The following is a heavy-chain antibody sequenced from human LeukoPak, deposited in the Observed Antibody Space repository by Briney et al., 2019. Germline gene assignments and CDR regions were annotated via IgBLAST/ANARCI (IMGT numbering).Heavy chain of an antibody. D-gene: IGHD4-17*01. CDR1: GFTFSSYA. CDR3: AKDSSWFIRTTVTTS. Sequence: PGGSLRLSCAASGFTFSSYAMSWVRQAPGKGLEWVSAISGSGGSTYYADSVKGRFTISRDNSKNTLYLQMNSLRAEDTAVYYCAKDSSWFIRTTVTTSWGQGTLVTVSS. J-gene: IGHJ5*02. CDR2: ISGSGGST. V-gene: IGHV3-23*01.